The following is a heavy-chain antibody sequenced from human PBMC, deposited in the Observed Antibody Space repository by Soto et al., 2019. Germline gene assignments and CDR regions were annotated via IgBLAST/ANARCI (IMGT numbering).Heavy chain of an antibody. CDR3: ARDQFRQQRSRSAFDI. Sequence: QVQLQESGPGLVKPSQTLSLTCTVSGGSISSGDSYWRWIRQPPGKGLEWIGYSYYSGSTYYNPSLKSRVTISVDTSKNQFSLKLSAVTAADTAVYYCARDQFRQQRSRSAFDIWGQGTMVTVSS. CDR1: GGSISSGDSY. J-gene: IGHJ3*02. CDR2: SYYSGST. D-gene: IGHD6-13*01. V-gene: IGHV4-30-4*01.